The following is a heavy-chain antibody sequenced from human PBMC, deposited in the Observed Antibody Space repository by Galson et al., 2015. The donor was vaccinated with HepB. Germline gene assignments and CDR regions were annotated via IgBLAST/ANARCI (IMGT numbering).Heavy chain of an antibody. V-gene: IGHV5-51*03. CDR1: GYNFTIYW. CDR3: ANRAARGAFDI. J-gene: IGHJ3*02. Sequence: QSGAEVKKPGESLKISCQGSGYNFTIYWIGWVRQMPGKGPEWMGIIYPGDSDTRYSPSFQGQVTISADKSISTAYLQWSSLKASDTAIYYCANRAARGAFDIWGQGTMVTVSS. D-gene: IGHD6-13*01. CDR2: IYPGDSDT.